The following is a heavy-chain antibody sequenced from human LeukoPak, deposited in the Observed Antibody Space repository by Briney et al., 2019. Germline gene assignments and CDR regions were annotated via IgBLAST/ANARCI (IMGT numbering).Heavy chain of an antibody. Sequence: SQTLSLTCTVSGGSISSGSYYWSWIRQPAGKGLEWIGRIYTSGSTNYNPSLKSRVTISVDTSKNQFSLKLSSVTAADTAVYYCARHLWVTMVRGVITPFDYWGQGTLVTVSS. CDR3: ARHLWVTMVRGVITPFDY. D-gene: IGHD3-10*01. CDR1: GGSISSGSYY. J-gene: IGHJ4*02. V-gene: IGHV4-61*02. CDR2: IYTSGST.